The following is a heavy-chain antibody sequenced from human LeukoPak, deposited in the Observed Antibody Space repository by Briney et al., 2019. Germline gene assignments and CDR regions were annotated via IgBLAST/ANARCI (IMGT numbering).Heavy chain of an antibody. J-gene: IGHJ2*01. CDR3: ARGGYCSRTSCYRAPFDL. CDR1: GYTFTSYD. CDR2: LNPNSGNT. D-gene: IGHD2-2*02. Sequence: ASVKVSCKASGYTFTSYDINWVRQATGQGLEWMGWLNPNSGNTGYAQKFQGRVTITRNTSISTAYMELSSLRSEDTAVYYCARGGYCSRTSCYRAPFDLWGRGTLVTVSA. V-gene: IGHV1-8*01.